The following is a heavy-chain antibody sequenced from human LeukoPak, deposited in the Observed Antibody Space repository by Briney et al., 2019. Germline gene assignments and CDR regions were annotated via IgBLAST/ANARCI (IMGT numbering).Heavy chain of an antibody. CDR1: GGTFSSYA. J-gene: IGHJ5*02. CDR2: IIPIFGTA. V-gene: IGHV1-69*05. Sequence: SVKVSCKASGGTFSSYAISWVRQAPGQGLEWIGRIIPIFGTANYAQKFQGRVTITTDESTSTAYMELSSLRSEDTAVYYCARDYEQAIVVVPAAHVSWFDPWGQGTLVTVSS. D-gene: IGHD2-2*01. CDR3: ARDYEQAIVVVPAAHVSWFDP.